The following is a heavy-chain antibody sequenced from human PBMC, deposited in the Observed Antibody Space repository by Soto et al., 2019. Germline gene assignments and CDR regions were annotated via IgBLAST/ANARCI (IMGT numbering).Heavy chain of an antibody. Sequence: QVQLQQWGAGLLKPSETLSLTCAVYGGSFSGYYWGWIRQPPGKGLEWIGEINHSGSTNYNPSLKSRVTISVDTSKNQFSLKLSSVTAADTAVYYCARARIVGASEFDYWGQGTLVTVSS. D-gene: IGHD1-26*01. CDR2: INHSGST. CDR3: ARARIVGASEFDY. CDR1: GGSFSGYY. V-gene: IGHV4-34*01. J-gene: IGHJ4*02.